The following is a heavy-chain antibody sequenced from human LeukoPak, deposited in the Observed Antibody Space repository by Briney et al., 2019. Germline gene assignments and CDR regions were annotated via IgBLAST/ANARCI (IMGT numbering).Heavy chain of an antibody. CDR3: ARARGYSYGRLGDAFDI. V-gene: IGHV1-46*01. CDR2: INPSGGST. Sequence: ASVKVSCKASGYTFTSYYMHWVRQAPGQGLEWMGIINPSGGSTSYAQKFQGRVTMTRDTSTSTVYMELSSLRSEDTAVYYCARARGYSYGRLGDAFDIWGQGTMVTVSS. J-gene: IGHJ3*02. D-gene: IGHD5-18*01. CDR1: GYTFTSYY.